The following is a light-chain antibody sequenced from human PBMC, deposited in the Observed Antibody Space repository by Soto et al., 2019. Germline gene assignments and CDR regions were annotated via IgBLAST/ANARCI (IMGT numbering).Light chain of an antibody. Sequence: QSVLTQPPSVSGAPGQRVTISCTGSSSNIGANYDVHWYQHRPGTAPKLLIFGNTNRPSGVPDRFSGSKSGTSASLAITGLQAEDEGDYYCQSYASTLSARYVFGTGTKLTVL. V-gene: IGLV1-40*01. CDR1: SSNIGANYD. CDR3: QSYASTLSARYV. CDR2: GNT. J-gene: IGLJ1*01.